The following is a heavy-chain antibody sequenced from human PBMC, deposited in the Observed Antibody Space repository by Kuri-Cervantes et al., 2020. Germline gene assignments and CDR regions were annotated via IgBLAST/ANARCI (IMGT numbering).Heavy chain of an antibody. CDR3: ARSSYDSSGYYYLGLDY. CDR2: ISYDGSNK. J-gene: IGHJ4*02. D-gene: IGHD3-22*01. Sequence: GGSLRLSCAASGFTFSSYGMHWVRQAPGKGLEWVAVISYDGSNKYYADSVKGRFTISRDNSKNTLYLQMISLRAEDTAVYYCARSSYDSSGYYYLGLDYWGQGTLVTVSS. CDR1: GFTFSSYG. V-gene: IGHV3-30*03.